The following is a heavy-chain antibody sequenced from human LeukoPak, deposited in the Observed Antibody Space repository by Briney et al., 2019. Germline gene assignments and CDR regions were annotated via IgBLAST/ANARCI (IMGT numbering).Heavy chain of an antibody. V-gene: IGHV3-11*04. CDR1: GFTFSDYY. J-gene: IGHJ6*03. D-gene: IGHD6-6*01. Sequence: GGSLRLSCAASGFTFSDYYMSWIRQAPGKGLEWVSYISSSGSTIYYADSVKGRFTISRDNAKNSLYLQMNGLRAEDTAVYYCARDASISSPYYYYMDVWGKGTTVTVSS. CDR3: ARDASISSPYYYYMDV. CDR2: ISSSGSTI.